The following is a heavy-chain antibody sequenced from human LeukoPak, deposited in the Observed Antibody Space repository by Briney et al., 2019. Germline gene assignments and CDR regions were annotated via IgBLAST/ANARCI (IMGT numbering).Heavy chain of an antibody. J-gene: IGHJ4*02. CDR1: GFTFSNYW. CDR2: IKLDGSEK. CDR3: ARINFRGSGTYYFDY. V-gene: IGHV3-7*01. Sequence: GGSLRLSCAGSGFTFSNYWMSWVRQAPGKGLERVANIKLDGSEKFYVDSVKGRFTISRDNVKNSLYLQMNSLRAEDTALYYCARINFRGSGTYYFDYWGQGTLVTVSS. D-gene: IGHD3-10*01.